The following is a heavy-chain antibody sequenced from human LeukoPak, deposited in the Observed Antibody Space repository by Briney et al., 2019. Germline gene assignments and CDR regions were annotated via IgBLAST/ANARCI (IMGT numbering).Heavy chain of an antibody. J-gene: IGHJ4*02. D-gene: IGHD3-22*01. V-gene: IGHV3-23*01. CDR3: AKDLREYYYDSSYFDY. CDR1: GFTFSSYA. CDR2: ISGSGGST. Sequence: GGSLRLSCAASGFTFSSYAMSWVRQAPGKGLEWVSAISGSGGSTHYADSVKGRFTISRDNSKNTLYLQMNSLRAEDTAVYYCAKDLREYYYDSSYFDYWGQGTLVTVSS.